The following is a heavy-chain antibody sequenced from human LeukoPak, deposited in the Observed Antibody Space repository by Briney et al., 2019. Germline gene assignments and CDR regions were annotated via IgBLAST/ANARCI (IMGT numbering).Heavy chain of an antibody. CDR3: ARGGLVGPTPYLDS. V-gene: IGHV3-64*01. J-gene: IGHJ4*02. Sequence: PGGSLRLSCAASGFXFSTYPMYWVRQAPGRGPEYVSGINNNGDRTYYAKSVKGRFTISRDNSKNTLYLQVGSLRAEDMAVYYCARGGLVGPTPYLDSWGQGTLVTVSS. D-gene: IGHD1-26*01. CDR2: INNNGDRT. CDR1: GFXFSTYP.